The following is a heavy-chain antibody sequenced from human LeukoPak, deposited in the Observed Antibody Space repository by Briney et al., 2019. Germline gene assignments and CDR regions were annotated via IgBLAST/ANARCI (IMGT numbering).Heavy chain of an antibody. J-gene: IGHJ4*02. CDR2: ISYDGSNK. CDR1: GFTFSSYA. D-gene: IGHD5-18*01. V-gene: IGHV3-30*01. Sequence: GGSLRLSCAASGFTFSSYAMHWVRQAPGKGLEWVAVISYDGSNKYYADSVKGRFTISRDNSKNTLYLQMNSLRAEDTAVYYCARGRGYSYGLFGYWGQGTLVTVSS. CDR3: ARGRGYSYGLFGY.